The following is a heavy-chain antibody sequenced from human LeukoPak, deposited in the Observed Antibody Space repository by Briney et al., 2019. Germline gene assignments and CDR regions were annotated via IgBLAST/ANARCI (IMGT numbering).Heavy chain of an antibody. CDR3: ARDGTSYYYGSGSPHYYGMDV. V-gene: IGHV1-46*01. CDR1: GYTFTSYY. Sequence: GASVKVSCKASGYTFTSYYIHWVRQAPGQGLEWMGRINPSGGSTSYAQKFQGRVTMTRDTSTSTVYMELSSLRSEDTAVYYCARDGTSYYYGSGSPHYYGMDVWGKGATVTVSS. J-gene: IGHJ6*04. CDR2: INPSGGST. D-gene: IGHD3-10*01.